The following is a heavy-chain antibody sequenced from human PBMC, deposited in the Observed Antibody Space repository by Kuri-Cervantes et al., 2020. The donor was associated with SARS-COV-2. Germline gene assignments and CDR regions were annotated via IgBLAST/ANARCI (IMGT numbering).Heavy chain of an antibody. CDR1: GFTLSSYS. J-gene: IGHJ6*02. CDR2: ISSSSSYV. D-gene: IGHD2-2*01. CDR3: AREGHEIVVVLAATSYYYYGMDV. V-gene: IGHV3-21*01. Sequence: GGSLRLSCAASGFTLSSYSMNWVRQAPGKGLEWASSISSSSSYVYYADSVKGRSTISRGKAQNSLYRQMNSLRAEETAVSYCAREGHEIVVVLAATSYYYYGMDVWGQGTTVTVSS.